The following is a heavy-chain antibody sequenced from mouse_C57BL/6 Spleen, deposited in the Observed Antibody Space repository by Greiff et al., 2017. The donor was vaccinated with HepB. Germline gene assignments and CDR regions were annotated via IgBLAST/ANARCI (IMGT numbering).Heavy chain of an antibody. Sequence: QVQLQQSGAELVRPGTSVKVSCKASGYAFTNYLIEWVKQRPGQGLEWIGVINPGSGGTNYNEKFKGKATLTADKSSSTAYMQLSSLTSEDSAVYFGARSGTGTNYFDYWGQGTTLTVSS. CDR2: INPGSGGT. CDR1: GYAFTNYL. CDR3: ARSGTGTNYFDY. V-gene: IGHV1-54*01. J-gene: IGHJ2*01. D-gene: IGHD4-1*01.